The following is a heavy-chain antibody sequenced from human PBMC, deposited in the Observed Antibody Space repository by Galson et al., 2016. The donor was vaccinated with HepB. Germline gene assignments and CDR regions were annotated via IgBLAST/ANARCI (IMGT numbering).Heavy chain of an antibody. J-gene: IGHJ3*02. V-gene: IGHV3-30*04. CDR1: GFTFSSFT. CDR2: VSPDASEN. CDR3: ARARVVRGIYDAFNM. D-gene: IGHD2-21*01. Sequence: SLRLSCAASGFTFSSFTLHWVRRTPGKGLEWLALVSPDASENYYADSVKGRFTVSRDNSRNTLYLQMYSLRPGDTAIYYCARARVVRGIYDAFNMWGKGTVVTVSS.